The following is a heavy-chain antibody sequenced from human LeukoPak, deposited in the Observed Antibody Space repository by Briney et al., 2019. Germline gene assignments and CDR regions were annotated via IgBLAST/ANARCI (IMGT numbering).Heavy chain of an antibody. CDR2: INPNSGGT. V-gene: IGHV1-2*02. D-gene: IGHD5-12*01. J-gene: IGHJ4*02. CDR1: GYTFTGYY. CDR3: ARKVGATIHFDY. Sequence: ASVTVSCKASGYTFTGYYMHWVRQAPGQGLEWMGWINPNSGGTNYAQKFQGRVTMTRDTSISTAYMELSRLRSDDTAVYYCARKVGATIHFDYWGQGTLVTVSS.